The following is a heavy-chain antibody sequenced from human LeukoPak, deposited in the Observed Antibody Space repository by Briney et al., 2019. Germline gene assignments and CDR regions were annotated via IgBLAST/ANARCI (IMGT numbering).Heavy chain of an antibody. Sequence: GGSLRLSCAASGFTFGSYAMSWVRRAPGKGLEWVSTISDSGGTTYFADSVKGRFTISRDNSKNTLYLQTNSLRAEDMALYYCAKEPTPGGAFYFDSWGQGTLVTVSS. CDR1: GFTFGSYA. D-gene: IGHD3-10*01. CDR3: AKEPTPGGAFYFDS. J-gene: IGHJ4*02. V-gene: IGHV3-23*01. CDR2: ISDSGGTT.